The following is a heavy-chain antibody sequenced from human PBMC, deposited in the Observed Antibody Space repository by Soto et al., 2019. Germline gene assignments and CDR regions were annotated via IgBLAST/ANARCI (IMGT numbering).Heavy chain of an antibody. D-gene: IGHD7-27*01. CDR1: GGSFSGYY. J-gene: IGHJ2*01. CDR2: INHSGST. CDR3: ARETGANWYFDL. Sequence: QVQLQQWGAGLLKPSETLSLTCAVYGGSFSGYYWSWIRQPPGKGLEWIGEINHSGSTNYNPSLKSRVTISVDTSKNQFSLKLSSVTAADTAVYYWARETGANWYFDLWGRGTLVTVSS. V-gene: IGHV4-34*01.